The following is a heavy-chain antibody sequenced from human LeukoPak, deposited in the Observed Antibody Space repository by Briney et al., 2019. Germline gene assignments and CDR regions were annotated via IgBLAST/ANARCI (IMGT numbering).Heavy chain of an antibody. CDR3: ARSYCSGGSCYRAFDI. J-gene: IGHJ3*02. D-gene: IGHD2-15*01. Sequence: SETLSLTCTVSGGSISSYYWSWIRQPPGKGLEWIGYIYYSGSTNYNPSLKSRVTISVDTSKNQFSLKLSSVTAADTAVYYCARSYCSGGSCYRAFDIWGQGIMVTVSS. V-gene: IGHV4-59*08. CDR1: GGSISSYY. CDR2: IYYSGST.